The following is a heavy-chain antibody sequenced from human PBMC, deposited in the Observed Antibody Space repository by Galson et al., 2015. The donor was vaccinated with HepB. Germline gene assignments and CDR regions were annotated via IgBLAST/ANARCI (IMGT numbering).Heavy chain of an antibody. CDR1: GDSIRSYY. V-gene: IGHV4-59*01. J-gene: IGHJ1*01. CDR3: ASTSRTRFFQH. CDR2: IYYSGST. Sequence: ETLSLTCTVSGDSIRSYYWSWVRQPPGKELEWIGHIYYSGSTNYNPSHKSRVTISVDTSNNQFSLKLDSVSAADTAVCYCASTSRTRFFQHWGQGTLVTVSS. D-gene: IGHD6-6*01.